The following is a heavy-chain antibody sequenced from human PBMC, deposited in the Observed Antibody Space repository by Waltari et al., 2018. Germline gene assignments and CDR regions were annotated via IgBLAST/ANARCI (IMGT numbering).Heavy chain of an antibody. J-gene: IGHJ4*02. D-gene: IGHD3-16*01. V-gene: IGHV3-30*02. Sequence: QVQLVESGGGVVQPGGSLRLSCAASGFTFSSYGMHWVRQAPGKGLEWVAFIRYDGSNKYYADSVKGRFTISRDNSKNTLYLQMNSLRAEDTAVYYCAKDGGGYDYIYFDYWGQGTLVTVSS. CDR3: AKDGGGYDYIYFDY. CDR2: IRYDGSNK. CDR1: GFTFSSYG.